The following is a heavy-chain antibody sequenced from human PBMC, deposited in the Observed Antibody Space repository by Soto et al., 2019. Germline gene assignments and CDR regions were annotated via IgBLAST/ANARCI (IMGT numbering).Heavy chain of an antibody. CDR2: INSDGSST. D-gene: IGHD1-1*01. V-gene: IGHV3-74*01. CDR1: GFTFSSYW. CDR3: ARVGLELESYYYYYYMDV. Sequence: GGSLRLSCAASGFTFSSYWMHWVRQAPGKGLVWVSRINSDGSSTSYADSVKGRFTISRDNAKNTLYLQMNSLRAEDTAVYYCARVGLELESYYYYYYMDVWGKGTTVTVSS. J-gene: IGHJ6*03.